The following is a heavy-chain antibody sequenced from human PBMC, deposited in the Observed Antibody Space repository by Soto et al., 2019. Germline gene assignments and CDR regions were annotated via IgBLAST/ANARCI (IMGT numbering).Heavy chain of an antibody. CDR2: IIPIFGTA. CDR3: ARSEDTAMAYDAFDI. J-gene: IGHJ3*02. Sequence: SVKVSCKASGGTFSSYAISWVRQAPGQGLEWMGGIIPIFGTANYAQKFQGRVTITADESTSTAYMELSSLRSEDTAVYYCARSEDTAMAYDAFDIWGQGTMVTVSS. CDR1: GGTFSSYA. V-gene: IGHV1-69*13. D-gene: IGHD5-18*01.